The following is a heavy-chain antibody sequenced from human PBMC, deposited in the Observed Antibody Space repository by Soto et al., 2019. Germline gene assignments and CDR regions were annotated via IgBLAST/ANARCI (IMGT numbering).Heavy chain of an antibody. CDR3: ARGFSLLFSATYFDY. CDR1: GGSISSGGYY. V-gene: IGHV4-31*03. CDR2: IYYSGST. D-gene: IGHD3-10*02. J-gene: IGHJ4*02. Sequence: KPSETLSLTCTVSGGSISSGGYYWSWIRQHPGKGLEWIGYIYYSGSTYYNPSLKSRVTISVDTSKNQFSLKLSSVTAADTAVYYCARGFSLLFSATYFDYWGQGTLVTVSS.